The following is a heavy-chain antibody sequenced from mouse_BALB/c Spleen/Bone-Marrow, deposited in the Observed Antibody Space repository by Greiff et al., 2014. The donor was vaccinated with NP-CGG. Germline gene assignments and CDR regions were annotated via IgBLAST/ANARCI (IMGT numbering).Heavy chain of an antibody. D-gene: IGHD1-1*01. CDR3: ARDGSCFYWYFDV. J-gene: IGHJ1*01. Sequence: EVKLMQSGGGLVQPGGSLRLSCATSGFTFTDYYMSWVRQPPGKALEWLAFIRNKANGYTTEYSASVKGRFTISRDNSQSILYLQMNTLRAEDSATYYCARDGSCFYWYFDVWGAGTTVTVSS. V-gene: IGHV7-3*02. CDR1: GFTFTDYY. CDR2: IRNKANGYTT.